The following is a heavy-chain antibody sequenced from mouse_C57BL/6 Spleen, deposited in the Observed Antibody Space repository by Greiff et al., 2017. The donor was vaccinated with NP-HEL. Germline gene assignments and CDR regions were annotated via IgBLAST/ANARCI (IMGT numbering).Heavy chain of an antibody. CDR3: ARGLRRPGNY. CDR2: IYPGRGST. D-gene: IGHD1-1*01. CDR1: GYTFTSYW. Sequence: QVQLQQPGAELVKPGASVKMSCKASGYTFTSYWITWVKQRPGQGLEWIGDIYPGRGSTNYNEKFKSKATLTVDTSSSTAYMQLSSLTSEDAAVYYGARGLRRPGNYWGQGTTLTVSS. V-gene: IGHV1-55*01. J-gene: IGHJ2*01.